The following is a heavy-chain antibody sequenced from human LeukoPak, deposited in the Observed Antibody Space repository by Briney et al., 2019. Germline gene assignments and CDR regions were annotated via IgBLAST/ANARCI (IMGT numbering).Heavy chain of an antibody. Sequence: ASVKVSCKASGYTFTSYGISWVRQAPGQGLEWMGWISAYNGNTNYAQNLQGRVTMTTDTSTGTAYMELRSLRSDDTAVYYCARDPNFRSYYDYWGQGTLVTVSS. CDR1: GYTFTSYG. CDR2: ISAYNGNT. D-gene: IGHD2/OR15-2a*01. J-gene: IGHJ4*02. CDR3: ARDPNFRSYYDY. V-gene: IGHV1-18*01.